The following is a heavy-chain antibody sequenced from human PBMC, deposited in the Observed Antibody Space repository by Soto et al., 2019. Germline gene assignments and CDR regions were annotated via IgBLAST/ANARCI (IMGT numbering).Heavy chain of an antibody. Sequence: ASVKVSCKASGGTFSSYAISWVRQAPGQGLEWMGGIIPIFGTANYAQKFQGRVTITADESTSTAYMELSSLRSEDTAVYYCARGGLRVSSSSTGSDYWGQGTLVTVSS. J-gene: IGHJ4*02. CDR1: GGTFSSYA. CDR2: IIPIFGTA. CDR3: ARGGLRVSSSSTGSDY. D-gene: IGHD6-6*01. V-gene: IGHV1-69*13.